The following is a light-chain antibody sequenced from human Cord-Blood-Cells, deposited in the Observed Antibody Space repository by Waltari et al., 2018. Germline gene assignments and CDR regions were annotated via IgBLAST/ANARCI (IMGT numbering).Light chain of an antibody. J-gene: IGLJ1*01. V-gene: IGLV2-23*01. CDR3: CSYAGSSTYV. Sequence: QSALTQPASVSGSPGQSITISCTGTSSAVGSYTLVPWYQQHPGKAPKLMIYEGSKRPSWFSNRFAGSKSGNTASLTISGLQAEDEADYYCCSYAGSSTYVFGTGTKVTVL. CDR2: EGS. CDR1: SSAVGSYTL.